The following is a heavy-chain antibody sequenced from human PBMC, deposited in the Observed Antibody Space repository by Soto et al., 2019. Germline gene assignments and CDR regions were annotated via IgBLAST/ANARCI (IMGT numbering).Heavy chain of an antibody. Sequence: LSLTCTVSCGSFSSGSYYWSWIRQPPGKGLEWIGYIYYSGSTNYNPSLKSRVTISVDTSKNQFSLKLSSVTAADTAVYYCARGATVTTIDYWGQGTLVTAPQ. D-gene: IGHD4-17*01. J-gene: IGHJ4*02. V-gene: IGHV4-61*01. CDR2: IYYSGST. CDR1: CGSFSSGSYY. CDR3: ARGATVTTIDY.